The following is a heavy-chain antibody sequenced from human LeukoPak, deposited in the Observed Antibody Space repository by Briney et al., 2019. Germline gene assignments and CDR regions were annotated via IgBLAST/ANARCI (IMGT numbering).Heavy chain of an antibody. CDR1: GFPFSTFE. CDR3: ARTPPYGFWSGYTLDV. CDR2: ISGGGSNI. D-gene: IGHD3-3*01. V-gene: IGHV3-48*03. Sequence: GGSLRLPCAASGFPFSTFEVNCVRQSRGEALVGVSYISGGGSNIYYADSVKGRFTVSRDDAKNSLYLQMDSLRADDTAVYYCARTPPYGFWSGYTLDVWGQGTTVTVSS. J-gene: IGHJ6*02.